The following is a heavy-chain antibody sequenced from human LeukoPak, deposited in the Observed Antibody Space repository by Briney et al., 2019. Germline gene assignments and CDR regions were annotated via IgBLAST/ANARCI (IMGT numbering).Heavy chain of an antibody. CDR2: IYYTGKT. V-gene: IGHV4-61*02. Sequence: PSETLSLTCTVSGASISSGSSYWSWIRQPAGNRPEWIGRIYYTGKTIYNPSLMSRVTISLDTSKNQFSLNLSSVSAADTALYYCAKNNGYAYWFDYWGQGILVTVSS. CDR1: GASISSGSSY. D-gene: IGHD5-12*01. CDR3: AKNNGYAYWFDY. J-gene: IGHJ4*02.